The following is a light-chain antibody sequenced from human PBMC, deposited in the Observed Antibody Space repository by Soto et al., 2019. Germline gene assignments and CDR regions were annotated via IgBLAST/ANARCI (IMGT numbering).Light chain of an antibody. CDR1: SSDVGGYDF. V-gene: IGLV2-8*01. Sequence: SAPTQPPSASGSPGQSVTLSCTGNSSDVGGYDFVSWYQQHPGKAPKLMIHEVSKRPSGVPDRFSGSKSGNTASLTVSGLQAEDEADYYCSSYAGSNNYVFGTG. CDR3: SSYAGSNNYV. CDR2: EVS. J-gene: IGLJ1*01.